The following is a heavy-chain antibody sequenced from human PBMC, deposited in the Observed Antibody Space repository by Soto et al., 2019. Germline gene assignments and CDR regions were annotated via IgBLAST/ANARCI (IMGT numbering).Heavy chain of an antibody. CDR1: GFTFSSYS. CDR2: ISSSSSTI. D-gene: IGHD4-17*01. V-gene: IGHV3-48*01. J-gene: IGHJ3*02. CDR3: ARERRGVTTRNAFDI. Sequence: GGSLRLSCAASGFTFSSYSMNWVRQAPGKGLEWASYISSSSSTIYYADSVKGRFTISRDDAKNSLYLQMKSLRAEDTAVYYYARERRGVTTRNAFDIWGQGTMVTVSS.